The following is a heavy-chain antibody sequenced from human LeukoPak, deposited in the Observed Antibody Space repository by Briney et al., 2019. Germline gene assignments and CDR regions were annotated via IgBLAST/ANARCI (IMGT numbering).Heavy chain of an antibody. CDR3: AKDNLPHGMISPAFDI. J-gene: IGHJ3*02. Sequence: QPGGSLRLSCAASGFTFDDYAMHWVRQAPGKGLEWVSGISWNSGSMGYADSVKGRFTISRDNAKNSLYLQMDSLRAEDMALYYCAKDNLPHGMISPAFDIWGQGTMVTVSS. D-gene: IGHD3-22*01. CDR2: ISWNSGSM. CDR1: GFTFDDYA. V-gene: IGHV3-9*03.